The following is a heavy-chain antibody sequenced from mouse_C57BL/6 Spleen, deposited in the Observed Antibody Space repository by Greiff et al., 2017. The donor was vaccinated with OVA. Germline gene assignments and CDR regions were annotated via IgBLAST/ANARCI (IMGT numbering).Heavy chain of an antibody. V-gene: IGHV1-4*01. J-gene: IGHJ2*01. CDR1: GYTFTSYT. Sequence: QVHVKQSGAELARPGASVKMSCKASGYTFTSYTMHWVKQRPGLGLEWIGYINPSSGYTKYNQKFKDKATLTADKSSSTAYMQLSSLTSEDSAVYYCARQYITTVVGGDFDYWGQGTTLTVSS. D-gene: IGHD1-1*01. CDR3: ARQYITTVVGGDFDY. CDR2: INPSSGYT.